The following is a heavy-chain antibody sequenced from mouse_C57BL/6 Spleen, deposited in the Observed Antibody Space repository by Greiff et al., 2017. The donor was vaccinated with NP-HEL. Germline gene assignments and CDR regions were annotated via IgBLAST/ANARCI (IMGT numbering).Heavy chain of an antibody. CDR3: AREEGLGRYFDV. CDR2: INPGSGGT. V-gene: IGHV1-54*01. D-gene: IGHD4-1*01. CDR1: GYAFTNYL. J-gene: IGHJ1*03. Sequence: VQLQQSGAELVRPGTSVKVSCKASGYAFTNYLIEWVKQRPGQGLEWIGVINPGSGGTNYNEKFKGKATLTADKSSSTAYMQLSSLTSEDSAVYFGAREEGLGRYFDVWGTGTTVTVSS.